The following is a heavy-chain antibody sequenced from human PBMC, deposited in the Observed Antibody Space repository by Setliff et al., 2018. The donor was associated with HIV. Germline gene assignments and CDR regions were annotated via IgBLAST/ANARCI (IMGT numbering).Heavy chain of an antibody. CDR2: LSPSGTT. J-gene: IGHJ5*02. D-gene: IGHD3-22*01. Sequence: ETLSLTCTVYGGSFSNYYTNWIRQPPGKGLEWIGELSPSGTTRSNPSLQSRVTISVDTSKNQFSLKLSSVTAADTAVYYCASRIYYYDSNNFLREEGFDPWGQGTLVTVSS. V-gene: IGHV4-34*01. CDR3: ASRIYYYDSNNFLREEGFDP. CDR1: GGSFSNYY.